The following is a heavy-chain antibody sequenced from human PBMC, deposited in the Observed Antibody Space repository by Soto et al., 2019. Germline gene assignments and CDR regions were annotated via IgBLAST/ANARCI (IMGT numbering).Heavy chain of an antibody. V-gene: IGHV3-30*18. J-gene: IGHJ4*02. CDR2: ISYDGSNK. CDR1: GFTFSSYG. CDR3: AKDQYSSGWKTDEFDY. Sequence: QVQLVESWGGVVQPGRSLRLSCAASGFTFSSYGMHWVRQAPGKGLEWVAVISYDGSNKYYADSVKGRFTISRDNSKNTLYLKMNSLRAEDTAMYYCAKDQYSSGWKTDEFDYRGQGTLVTVSS. D-gene: IGHD6-19*01.